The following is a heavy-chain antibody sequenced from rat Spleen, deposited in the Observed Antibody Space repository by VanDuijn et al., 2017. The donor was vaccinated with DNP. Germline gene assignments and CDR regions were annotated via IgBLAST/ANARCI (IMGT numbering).Heavy chain of an antibody. CDR2: TSFDGSST. V-gene: IGHV5-29*01. J-gene: IGHJ3*01. CDR3: TTLYILPFAC. D-gene: IGHD1-9*01. Sequence: EVQLVESGGGLVQPGRSLKLSCAASGFTFSNYGMAWVRQAPTKGLEWVATTSFDGSSTYYRDSVKGRFTISRDNAKSTLYLQMDSLRSEDTATYYCTTLYILPFACWGQGTLVTVSS. CDR1: GFTFSNYG.